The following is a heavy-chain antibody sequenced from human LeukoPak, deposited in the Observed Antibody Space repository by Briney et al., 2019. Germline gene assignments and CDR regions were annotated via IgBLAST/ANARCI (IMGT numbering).Heavy chain of an antibody. J-gene: IGHJ4*02. CDR1: GYTFTDYY. V-gene: IGHV1-2*02. Sequence: GASVKVSCKGSGYTFTDYYIHWVRQAPGQGLEWMGWINPKSGGTNYAQKFQGRVTMTRDTSISTVYMELRSDDTAVYYCATLGISGYFRDYWGQGSLVTVSS. CDR3: ATLGISGYFRDY. CDR2: INPKSGGT. D-gene: IGHD3-22*01.